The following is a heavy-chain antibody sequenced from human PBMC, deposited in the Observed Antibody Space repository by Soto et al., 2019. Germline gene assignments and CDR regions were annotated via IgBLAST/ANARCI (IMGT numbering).Heavy chain of an antibody. CDR2: IYYSGST. V-gene: IGHV4-59*01. CDR3: ARDSMYYDFWSGYYNYYYYMDV. Sequence: SETLSLTCTVSGGSISSYYWSWIRQPPGKGLEWIGYIYYSGSTNYNPSLKSRVTISVDTSKNQFSLKLSSVTAADTAVYYCARDSMYYDFWSGYYNYYYYMDVWGKGTTVTVSS. D-gene: IGHD3-3*01. J-gene: IGHJ6*03. CDR1: GGSISSYY.